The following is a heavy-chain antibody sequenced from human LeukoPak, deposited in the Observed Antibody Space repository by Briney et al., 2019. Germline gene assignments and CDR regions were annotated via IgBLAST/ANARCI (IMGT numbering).Heavy chain of an antibody. CDR3: ARGGAYSSGYYLGAFDI. CDR1: GGTFSSYA. CDR2: INPSGGST. V-gene: IGHV1-46*01. Sequence: ASVKVSCKASGGTFSSYAISWVRQAPGQGLEWMGIINPSGGSTSYAQKFQGRVTMTRDMSTSTVYMELSSLRSEDTAVYYCARGGAYSSGYYLGAFDIWGQGTMVTVSS. J-gene: IGHJ3*02. D-gene: IGHD3-22*01.